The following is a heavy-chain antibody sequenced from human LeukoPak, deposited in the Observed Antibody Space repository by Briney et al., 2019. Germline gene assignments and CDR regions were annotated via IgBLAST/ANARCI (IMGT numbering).Heavy chain of an antibody. J-gene: IGHJ3*02. CDR2: IYHSGST. V-gene: IGHV4-59*12. Sequence: PSETLSLTCTVSGGSISSYYWSWIRQPPGKGLEWIGSIYHSGSTYYNPSLKSRVTISVDKSKNQFSLKLSSATAEDTAVYYCARVPSDGAFDIWGQGTMVTVSS. CDR3: ARVPSDGAFDI. D-gene: IGHD5-24*01. CDR1: GGSISSYY.